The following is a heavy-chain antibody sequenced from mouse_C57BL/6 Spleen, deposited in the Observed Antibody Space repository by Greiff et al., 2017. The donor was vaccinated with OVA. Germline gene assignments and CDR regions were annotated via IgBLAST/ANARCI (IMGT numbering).Heavy chain of an antibody. D-gene: IGHD3-2*02. V-gene: IGHV1-50*01. CDR1: GYTFTSYW. J-gene: IGHJ3*01. CDR3: ARGLRLRFAD. CDR2: IDPSDSYT. Sequence: QVQLQQPGAELVKPGASVKLSCKASGYTFTSYWMQWVKQRPGQGLEWIGEIDPSDSYTNYNQKFKGKATLTVDTSSSTAYMQLSSLTSEDSAVYYCARGLRLRFADWGQGTLVTVSA.